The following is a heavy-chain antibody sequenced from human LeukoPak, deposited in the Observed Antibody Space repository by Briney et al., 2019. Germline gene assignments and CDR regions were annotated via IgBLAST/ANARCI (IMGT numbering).Heavy chain of an antibody. J-gene: IGHJ4*02. D-gene: IGHD3-3*01. Sequence: GALRLSCAASGFTFSSYSMNWVRQASGKGLEWVSSISSSSSYIYYADSVKGRLTISRDNAKNSLYLQMNSLRAEDTAVYYCAGSTIFGVVPLWGQGTLVTVSS. CDR2: ISSSSSYI. V-gene: IGHV3-21*01. CDR3: AGSTIFGVVPL. CDR1: GFTFSSYS.